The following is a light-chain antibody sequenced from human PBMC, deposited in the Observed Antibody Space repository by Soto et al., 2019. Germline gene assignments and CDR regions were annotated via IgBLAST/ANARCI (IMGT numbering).Light chain of an antibody. J-gene: IGKJ2*01. V-gene: IGKV3-20*01. CDR2: GAS. CDR3: QQYNNWPRT. Sequence: VLTQSPGTLSLSPGERATLSCRASQTVSSNYLAWYQQKPGQAPRLLIYGASSRATGIPDRFSGSGSGTDFTLTISRLEPEDFAVYYCQQYNNWPRTFGQGTKLEIK. CDR1: QTVSSNY.